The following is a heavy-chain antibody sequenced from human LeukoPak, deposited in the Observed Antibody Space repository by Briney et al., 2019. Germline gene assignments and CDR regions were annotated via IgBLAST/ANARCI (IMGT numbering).Heavy chain of an antibody. D-gene: IGHD3-10*01. J-gene: IGHJ4*02. Sequence: GGSLRLSCAASGFTVSSNYMSWVRQAPGKGLEWVSVIYSGGSTYYADSVKGRFTISRDNSKNTLYLQMNSLRAEDTAVYYCARERPADYSFDYSGQGTMVTVSS. V-gene: IGHV3-66*01. CDR3: ARERPADYSFDY. CDR2: IYSGGST. CDR1: GFTVSSNY.